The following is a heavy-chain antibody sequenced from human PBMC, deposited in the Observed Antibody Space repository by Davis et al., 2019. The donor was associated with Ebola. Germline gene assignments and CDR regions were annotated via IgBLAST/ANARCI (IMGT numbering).Heavy chain of an antibody. D-gene: IGHD4-17*01. CDR3: AGSSTVTTFYYYGMDV. Sequence: GGSLRLSCAASGFTFSSYWMHWVRQAPGKGLEWVSSISSSSSYIYYADSVKGRFTISRDNAKNSLYLQMNSLRAEDTAVYYCAGSSTVTTFYYYGMDVWGQGTTVTVSS. CDR1: GFTFSSYW. CDR2: ISSSSSYI. V-gene: IGHV3-21*04. J-gene: IGHJ6*02.